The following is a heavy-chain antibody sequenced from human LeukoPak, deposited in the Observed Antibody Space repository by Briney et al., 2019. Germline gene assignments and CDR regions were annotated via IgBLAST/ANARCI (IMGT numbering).Heavy chain of an antibody. J-gene: IGHJ6*02. V-gene: IGHV3-11*01. CDR1: GFTFSDYN. D-gene: IGHD2/OR15-2a*01. CDR2: ITNGGSTI. CDR3: ARSIGLTVGGVDV. Sequence: GGSLRLSCAASGFTFSDYNMNWVRQAPGKGLEWVSYITNGGSTIHHADSVKGRFTISRDNAKKTLYLQMNSLRAEDTAVYYCARSIGLTVGGVDVWGQGTTVTVSS.